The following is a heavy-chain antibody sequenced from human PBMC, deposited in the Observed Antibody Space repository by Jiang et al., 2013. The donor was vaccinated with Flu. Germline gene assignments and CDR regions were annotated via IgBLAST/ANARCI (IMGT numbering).Heavy chain of an antibody. CDR3: ARNPPYGSGFDY. J-gene: IGHJ4*02. V-gene: IGHV1-2*02. CDR2: INPNSGGT. D-gene: IGHD3-10*01. CDR1: GYTFTGYY. Sequence: SVKVSCKASGYTFTGYYMHWVRQAPGQGLEWMGWINPNSGGTNYAQKFQGRVTMTRDTSISTAYMELSRLRSDDTAVYYCARNPPYGSGFDYWGQGTLVTVSS.